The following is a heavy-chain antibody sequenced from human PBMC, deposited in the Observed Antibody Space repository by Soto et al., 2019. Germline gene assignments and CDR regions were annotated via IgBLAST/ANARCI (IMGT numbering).Heavy chain of an antibody. D-gene: IGHD3-16*01. CDR1: GFSLSTSGVG. V-gene: IGHV2-5*02. Sequence: QITLKESGPTLVKPTQTLTLTCTFSGFSLSTSGVGVGWIRQPPGKALEWLALIYWDDDKRYSPSLKSRLTITKDTSKNQVVLTMTNMDPVDTATYYCVHSALHMITFGGVGVTGYDYWGQGTLVTVSS. J-gene: IGHJ4*02. CDR2: IYWDDDK. CDR3: VHSALHMITFGGVGVTGYDY.